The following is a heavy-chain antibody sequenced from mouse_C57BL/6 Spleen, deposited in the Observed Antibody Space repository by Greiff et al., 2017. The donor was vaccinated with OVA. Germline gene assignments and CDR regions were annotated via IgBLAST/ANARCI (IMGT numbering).Heavy chain of an antibody. CDR1: GFTFSSYA. CDR3: ARDGARDYYGSSPYYFDY. Sequence: EVKLVESGGGLVKPGGSLKLSCAASGFTFSSYAMSWVRQTPEKRLEWVATISDGGSYTYYPDNVKGRFTISRDNAKNNLYLQMSHLKSEDTAMYYCARDGARDYYGSSPYYFDYWGKGTTLTVSS. V-gene: IGHV5-4*01. J-gene: IGHJ2*01. CDR2: ISDGGSYT. D-gene: IGHD1-1*01.